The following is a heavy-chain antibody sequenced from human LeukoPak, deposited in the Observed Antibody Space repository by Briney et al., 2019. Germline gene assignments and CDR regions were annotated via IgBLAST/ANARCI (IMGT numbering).Heavy chain of an antibody. Sequence: GGSLRLSCVASGFTFNTFAMSWVRQAPEKGLEWVSAIGGTGINTKYADSVNGRFTVSRDNSRDTLYLQMSSLRADDTALYYCAKGLVAGSQYFDSWGQGTLVTVSS. D-gene: IGHD2-15*01. CDR1: GFTFNTFA. CDR2: IGGTGINT. V-gene: IGHV3-23*01. J-gene: IGHJ4*02. CDR3: AKGLVAGSQYFDS.